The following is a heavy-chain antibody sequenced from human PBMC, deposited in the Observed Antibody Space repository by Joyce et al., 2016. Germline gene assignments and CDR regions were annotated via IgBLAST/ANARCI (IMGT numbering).Heavy chain of an antibody. J-gene: IGHJ3*01. Sequence: QVHLVQSGSEVKKPESSVKVSCKASGGTFSSYAITWVRQAPGQGLEWRGGIIPLFGTPNYPQRCRDRVTITADDSTATAYINLRSLRSEDTAVYYCARGHSYFYNTSGYYAFDLWGQGTMVTVSS. CDR1: GGTFSSYA. CDR3: ARGHSYFYNTSGYYAFDL. V-gene: IGHV1-69*12. D-gene: IGHD3-22*01. CDR2: IIPLFGTP.